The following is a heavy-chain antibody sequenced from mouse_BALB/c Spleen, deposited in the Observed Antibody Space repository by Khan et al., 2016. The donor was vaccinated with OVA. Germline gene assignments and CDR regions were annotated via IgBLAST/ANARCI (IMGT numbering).Heavy chain of an antibody. CDR3: ARSPYGNFAY. D-gene: IGHD2-1*01. J-gene: IGHJ3*01. Sequence: EVELVESGGGLVKPGGSLKLSCAASGFTFSTYAMSWVRQTPEKRLEWVATISRDGDYTYFPDNVTGRFTISRDNAKNTLCLQMTSLRSEDTAMYYCARSPYGNFAYWGQGTLVTVSA. CDR1: GFTFSTYA. CDR2: ISRDGDYT. V-gene: IGHV5-9-3*01.